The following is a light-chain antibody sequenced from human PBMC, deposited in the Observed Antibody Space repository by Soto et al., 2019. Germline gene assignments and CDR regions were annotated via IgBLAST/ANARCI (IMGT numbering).Light chain of an antibody. J-gene: IGKJ1*01. CDR1: QNTISN. Sequence: EIVLTQSPGTLSLSPVERATLSCRASQNTISNLAWYQQKPGQAPRLLIYGASTRATGVPTRFSGSGSGTEFTLTISSLQSEDLAVYHCQQYNKWPQTFGQGTKVDIK. CDR2: GAS. V-gene: IGKV3-15*01. CDR3: QQYNKWPQT.